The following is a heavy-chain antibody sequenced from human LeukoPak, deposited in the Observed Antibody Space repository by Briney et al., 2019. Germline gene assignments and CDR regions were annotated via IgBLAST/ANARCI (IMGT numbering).Heavy chain of an antibody. CDR2: INHSGST. CDR1: GGSFSGYY. D-gene: IGHD3-10*01. Sequence: PSETLSFICAVYGGSFSGYYWSWIRQPPGKGLEWIGEINHSGSTNYNPSLKSRVTISVDTSKNQFSLKLSSVTAADTAVYYCARELWVFDYWGQGTLVTVSS. CDR3: ARELWVFDY. J-gene: IGHJ4*02. V-gene: IGHV4-34*01.